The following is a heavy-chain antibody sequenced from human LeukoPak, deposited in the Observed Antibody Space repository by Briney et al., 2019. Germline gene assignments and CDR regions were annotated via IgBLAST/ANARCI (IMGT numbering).Heavy chain of an antibody. CDR3: ARGGRWFDP. Sequence: SETLSLSCTVSGGSISGYYWTWIRQPPGKGLEWIAHIYYSGSTNYNPSLKSRVTISVDASKNQFSLNLNSVTAADTAVYYCARGGRWFDPWGQGTLVTVSS. CDR1: GGSISGYY. CDR2: IYYSGST. J-gene: IGHJ5*02. V-gene: IGHV4-59*01.